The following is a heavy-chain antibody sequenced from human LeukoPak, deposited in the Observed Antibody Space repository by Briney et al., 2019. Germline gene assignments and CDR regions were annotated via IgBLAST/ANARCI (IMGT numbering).Heavy chain of an antibody. CDR3: ARDRHTTHRFQF. J-gene: IGHJ4*02. CDR1: GYTFSAYY. V-gene: IGHV1-2*02. D-gene: IGHD1-26*01. CDR2: INPSSGGA. Sequence: ASVKVSCKTAGYTFSAYYIHWGGQAPGQGLEWRGGINPSSGGATYAQKFQGRVTMTRDTSVSTAYMEVNSLKSDETAVYYCARDRHTTHRFQFWAQGTLVIVSS.